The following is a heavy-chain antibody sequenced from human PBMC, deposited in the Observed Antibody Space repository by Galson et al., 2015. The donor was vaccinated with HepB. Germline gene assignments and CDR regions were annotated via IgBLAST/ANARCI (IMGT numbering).Heavy chain of an antibody. CDR3: AKDIAAAEARYYCYYYGMDV. J-gene: IGHJ6*02. CDR2: ISYDGSNK. CDR1: GFTFSSYG. V-gene: IGHV3-30*18. D-gene: IGHD6-13*01. Sequence: SLRLSCAASGFTFSSYGMHWVRQAPGKGLEWVAVISYDGSNKYYADSVKGRFTISRDNSKNTLYLQMNSLRAEDTAVYYCAKDIAAAEARYYCYYYGMDVWGPGTTVTVPS.